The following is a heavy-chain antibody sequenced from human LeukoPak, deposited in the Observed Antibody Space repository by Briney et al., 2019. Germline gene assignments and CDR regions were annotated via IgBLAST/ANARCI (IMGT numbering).Heavy chain of an antibody. J-gene: IGHJ4*02. Sequence: ASVKVSCKASGYTFTSYGISWVRQAPGQGLEWLGRISPILGIANYAQKFQGRVTITAEKSTNTAYMELSSLRSEDTAVYYCAREGPETRARWWGGGSDDVEASKPYDYWGQGTLVTVSS. CDR1: GYTFTSYG. CDR2: ISPILGIA. D-gene: IGHD2-15*01. V-gene: IGHV1-69*04. CDR3: AREGPETRARWWGGGSDDVEASKPYDY.